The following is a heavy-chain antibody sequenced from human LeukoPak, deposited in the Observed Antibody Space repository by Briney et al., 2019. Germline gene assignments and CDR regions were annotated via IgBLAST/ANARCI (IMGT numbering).Heavy chain of an antibody. D-gene: IGHD2-15*01. J-gene: IGHJ4*02. CDR2: IIPIFGTA. CDR1: GGTFSSYA. Sequence: SVTVSCKASGGTFSSYAISWARQAPGQGLEWMGGIIPIFGTANYAQKFQGRVTITADESTSTAYMELSSLRSEDTAVYYCARDDCSGGSCNSDYWGQGTLVTAS. CDR3: ARDDCSGGSCNSDY. V-gene: IGHV1-69*13.